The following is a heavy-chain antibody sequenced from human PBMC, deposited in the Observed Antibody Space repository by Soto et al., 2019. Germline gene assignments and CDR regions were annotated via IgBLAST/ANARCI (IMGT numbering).Heavy chain of an antibody. D-gene: IGHD6-13*01. CDR3: AFSTAPPALAAAGDY. CDR1: GYSFTSYW. Sequence: PGESLKISCKGSGYSFTSYWLCWGRQMPGKGLEWMWIIYPGDADTRDGPSFQGQVTIWADKSISTAYLQCSSLNASDTAMYYCAFSTAPPALAAAGDYWGQGTLVTVSS. V-gene: IGHV5-51*01. J-gene: IGHJ4*02. CDR2: IYPGDADT.